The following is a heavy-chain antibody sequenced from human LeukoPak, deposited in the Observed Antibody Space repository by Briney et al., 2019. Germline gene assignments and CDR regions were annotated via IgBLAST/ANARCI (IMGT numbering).Heavy chain of an antibody. CDR2: ISGSGGST. CDR1: GFTFRSYG. Sequence: GGSLRLSCAASGFTFRSYGMTWVRQAPGEGLEWVSAISGSGGSTYYADSVKGRFTISRDNSKNTLYLQMNSLRAEDTAVYYCAIRGYSYGYGFDSWGQGTLVTVSS. CDR3: AIRGYSYGYGFDS. D-gene: IGHD5-18*01. V-gene: IGHV3-23*01. J-gene: IGHJ4*02.